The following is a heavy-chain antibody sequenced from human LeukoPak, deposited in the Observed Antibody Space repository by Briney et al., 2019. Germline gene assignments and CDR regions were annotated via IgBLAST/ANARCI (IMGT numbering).Heavy chain of an antibody. CDR3: ARDGISGWYGGSDYFDY. J-gene: IGHJ4*02. CDR1: GFTFSSYG. CDR2: ILYDGSNK. D-gene: IGHD6-19*01. V-gene: IGHV3-30*04. Sequence: GGTLSLTCTASGFTFSSYGLHWFRKPPGKGREGVAVILYDGSNKNYEDSAKGRFTISRDNSKNTLYLQMNSLRAEDTAVYYCARDGISGWYGGSDYFDYWGQGTLVTVSS.